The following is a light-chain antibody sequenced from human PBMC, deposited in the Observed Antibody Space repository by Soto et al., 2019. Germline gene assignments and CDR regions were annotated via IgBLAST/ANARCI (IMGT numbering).Light chain of an antibody. Sequence: QSALTQPASVSGSPGQSITISCAGTSSDVGGYKYVSWYQQNPGKAPKLIIYEVSSRPSGVSNRFSGSKSGNTASLTISGLQAEDEADYYCSSYTSTSALYVFGSGTKATVL. CDR3: SSYTSTSALYV. CDR1: SSDVGGYKY. CDR2: EVS. J-gene: IGLJ1*01. V-gene: IGLV2-14*01.